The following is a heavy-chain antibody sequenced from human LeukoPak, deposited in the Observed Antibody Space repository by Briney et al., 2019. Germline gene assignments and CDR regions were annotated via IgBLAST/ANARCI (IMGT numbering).Heavy chain of an antibody. CDR2: IIPIFGTA. D-gene: IGHD5-18*01. Sequence: GASVKVSCEASGYTFTTYGIGWVRQAPGQGLEWMGGIIPIFGTANYAQKFQGRVTITADESTSTAYMELSSLRSEDTAVYYCARGYSYGTRDDAFDIWGQGTMVTVSS. V-gene: IGHV1-69*13. J-gene: IGHJ3*02. CDR3: ARGYSYGTRDDAFDI. CDR1: GYTFTTYG.